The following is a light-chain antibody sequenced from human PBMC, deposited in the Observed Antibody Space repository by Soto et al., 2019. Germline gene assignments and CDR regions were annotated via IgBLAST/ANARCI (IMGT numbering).Light chain of an antibody. CDR2: GNI. Sequence: QSVLTQPPSVSGAPGQRVTISCTVSSSNIGAGYDVHWYQQLPGTAPKLLIYGNINRPSGVPDRFSGSKSGTSASLAITGLQAEDEAYYYCSSYTSSSTPYVFGTGTKVTVL. CDR1: SSNIGAGYD. CDR3: SSYTSSSTPYV. V-gene: IGLV1-40*01. J-gene: IGLJ1*01.